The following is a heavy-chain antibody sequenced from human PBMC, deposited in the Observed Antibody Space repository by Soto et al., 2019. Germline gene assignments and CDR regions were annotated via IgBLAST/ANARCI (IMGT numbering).Heavy chain of an antibody. D-gene: IGHD6-13*01. Sequence: PGGSLRLSCAASGFTFNNFAMHWVRQAPGKRLEWVAVISYDGGDKYYADSVKGRFAISRDNSKNTLYLQMNGLRAEDTAVYYCARDLSTGAADYYFDYWNQGALVTVSS. CDR3: ARDLSTGAADYYFDY. V-gene: IGHV3-30*03. CDR2: ISYDGGDK. CDR1: GFTFNNFA. J-gene: IGHJ4*02.